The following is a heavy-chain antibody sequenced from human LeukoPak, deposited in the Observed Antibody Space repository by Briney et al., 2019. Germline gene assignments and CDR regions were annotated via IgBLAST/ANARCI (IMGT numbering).Heavy chain of an antibody. J-gene: IGHJ4*02. D-gene: IGHD6-13*01. Sequence: ASVKVSCTASGYTFTSYGISWVRQAPGQGLEWMGWISAYNGNTNYAQKLQGRVTMTTDTSTSTAYMELRSLRSDDTAVYYCARGRAAAGHLDYWGQGALVTVAS. CDR1: GYTFTSYG. CDR2: ISAYNGNT. V-gene: IGHV1-18*01. CDR3: ARGRAAAGHLDY.